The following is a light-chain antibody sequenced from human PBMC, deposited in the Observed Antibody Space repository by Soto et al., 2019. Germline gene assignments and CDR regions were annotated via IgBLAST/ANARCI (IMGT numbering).Light chain of an antibody. CDR3: QQYGTWIT. Sequence: EIVLTQSPGTLSLSPGDRVSLSCGASEWFSGKNLAWYQHKPGQSPRLLIYSSSIRASGVPDRFRGSGSGTVFTLTITRLEPDDFAVYYCQQYGTWITFGQGTRLETK. CDR2: SSS. CDR1: EWFSGKN. J-gene: IGKJ5*01. V-gene: IGKV3-20*01.